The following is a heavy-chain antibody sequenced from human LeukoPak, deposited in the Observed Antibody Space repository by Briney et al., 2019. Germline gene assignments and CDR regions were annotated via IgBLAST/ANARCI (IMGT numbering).Heavy chain of an antibody. CDR1: GGSFSGYY. V-gene: IGHV4-34*01. Sequence: AETLSLTCAVYGGSFSGYYWSWIRQPPGKGLEWIGEINHSGSTNYNPSLKSRVTISVDTSKNQFSLKLSSVTAADTAVYYCARGAWMLSYYYYYMDVWGKGTTVTVSS. CDR3: ARGAWMLSYYYYYMDV. J-gene: IGHJ6*03. CDR2: INHSGST. D-gene: IGHD2-8*01.